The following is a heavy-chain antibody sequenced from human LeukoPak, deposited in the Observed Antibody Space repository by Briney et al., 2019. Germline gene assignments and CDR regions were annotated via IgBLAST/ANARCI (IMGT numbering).Heavy chain of an antibody. J-gene: IGHJ4*02. CDR2: IHYSGGT. CDR1: GGSISSDY. V-gene: IGHV4-59*08. D-gene: IGHD4-11*01. Sequence: PPETLSLTCSVSGGSISSDYWSWIRQPPGEGLEWIGYIHYSGGTNYNPSLKRRVTMSVDMSKNQLSLKLSSVTAADTAVYYCARGTVTTRYFDYWGQGTLVTVSS. CDR3: ARGTVTTRYFDY.